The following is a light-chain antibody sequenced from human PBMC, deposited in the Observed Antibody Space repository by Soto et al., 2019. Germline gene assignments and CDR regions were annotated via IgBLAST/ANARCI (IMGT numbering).Light chain of an antibody. V-gene: IGKV1D-12*01. CDR1: QDISSW. J-gene: IGKJ3*01. CDR3: QQANSFPFT. CDR2: ATS. Sequence: DIQMTQSPSSVSASVGDRVTITCRASQDISSWLAWYQQKPGNAPELLIYATSTLQSAVPSRFSGSGSGTDFTLTISSLQPEDSATYYCQQANSFPFTFGPGTKVAIK.